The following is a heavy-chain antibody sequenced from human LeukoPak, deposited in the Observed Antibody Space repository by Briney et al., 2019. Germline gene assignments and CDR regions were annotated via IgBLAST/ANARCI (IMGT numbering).Heavy chain of an antibody. CDR3: TTEIYGGYDHEFDY. V-gene: IGHV3-15*01. Sequence: GGSLRLSCAASGFTFTNAWMSWVRQAPGKGLEWVGRSKSKTDGGTIDYAAPVRGRFTISRDDSKNTLYLQMNSLKTEDTAVYYCTTEIYGGYDHEFDYWGQGTLVTVSS. CDR1: GFTFTNAW. J-gene: IGHJ4*02. CDR2: SKSKTDGGTI. D-gene: IGHD5-12*01.